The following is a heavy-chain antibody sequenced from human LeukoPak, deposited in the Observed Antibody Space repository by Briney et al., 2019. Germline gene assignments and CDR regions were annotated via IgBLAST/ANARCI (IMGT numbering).Heavy chain of an antibody. CDR1: GYTFTGYY. CDR2: INPNSGGT. CDR3: ARDGGGYDYVWGSYRYMDY. Sequence: ASVKVSCKASGYTFTGYYMHWVRQAPGQGLEWMGWINPNSGGTNYAQKFQGRVTMTRDTSISTAYMELSRLRSDDTAVYYCARDGGGYDYVWGSYRYMDYWGQGTLVTVSS. J-gene: IGHJ4*02. V-gene: IGHV1-2*02. D-gene: IGHD3-16*02.